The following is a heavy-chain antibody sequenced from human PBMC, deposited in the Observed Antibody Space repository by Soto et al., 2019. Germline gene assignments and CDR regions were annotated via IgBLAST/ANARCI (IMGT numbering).Heavy chain of an antibody. V-gene: IGHV1-8*01. CDR1: GYTFTNYD. J-gene: IGHJ6*02. D-gene: IGHD3-10*01. Sequence: QVHLVQSGAEVKQPGASVRVSCKASGYTFTNYDITWVRQATGQGLEWMGWMNPDSENTGSPQKFQGRVTMTVSTSINTAYVELTSLRSADTAVYYCTRAPFEFGSYFGLDGWGQGTTVTVSS. CDR2: MNPDSENT. CDR3: TRAPFEFGSYFGLDG.